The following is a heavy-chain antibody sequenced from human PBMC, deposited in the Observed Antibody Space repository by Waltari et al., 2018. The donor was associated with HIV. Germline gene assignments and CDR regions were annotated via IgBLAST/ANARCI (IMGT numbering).Heavy chain of an antibody. Sequence: EVQLMESGGGLVQSGGSLRLSCAASGFTFTTYWRGWVRQTPGKGLEWVAYIKDDGSEKYYMGSVKGRFTISRDNAKNSMFLQMNSLRAEDTAVYYCARIGTFPHNYAIDFWGQGTTVTVSS. J-gene: IGHJ6*02. CDR3: ARIGTFPHNYAIDF. D-gene: IGHD1-26*01. CDR2: IKDDGSEK. CDR1: GFTFTTYW. V-gene: IGHV3-7*01.